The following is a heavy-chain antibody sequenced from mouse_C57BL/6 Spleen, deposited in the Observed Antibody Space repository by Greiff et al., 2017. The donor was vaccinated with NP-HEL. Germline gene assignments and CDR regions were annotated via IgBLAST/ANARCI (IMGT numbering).Heavy chain of an antibody. J-gene: IGHJ4*01. Sequence: QVQLQQPGAELVKPGASVKLSCKASGYTFTSYWMHWVKQRPGQGLEWIGMIHPNSGSTNYNEKFKSKATLTVDKSSSTAYMQLSSLTSEDSAVYYGAQAGVVAPYDYAMDYWGQGTSVTVSS. V-gene: IGHV1-64*01. CDR2: IHPNSGST. CDR1: GYTFTSYW. CDR3: AQAGVVAPYDYAMDY. D-gene: IGHD1-1*01.